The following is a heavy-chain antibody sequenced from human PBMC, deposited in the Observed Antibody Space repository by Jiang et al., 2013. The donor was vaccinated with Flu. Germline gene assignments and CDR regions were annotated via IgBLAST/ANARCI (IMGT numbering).Heavy chain of an antibody. Sequence: GAEVKKPGESLKISCKGSGYSFTSYWIGWVRQMPGKGLEWMGIIYPGDSDTRYSPSFQGQVTISADKSISTAYLQWSSLKASDTAMYYCARTSGSYYYYYGMDVWGQGTTVTVSS. CDR1: GYSFTSYW. CDR2: IYPGDSDT. D-gene: IGHD1-26*01. J-gene: IGHJ6*02. CDR3: ARTSGSYYYYYGMDV. V-gene: IGHV5-51*01.